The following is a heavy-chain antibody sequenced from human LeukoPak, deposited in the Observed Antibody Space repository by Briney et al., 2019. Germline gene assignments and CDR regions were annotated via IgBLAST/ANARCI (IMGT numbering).Heavy chain of an antibody. J-gene: IGHJ4*02. D-gene: IGHD5-18*01. CDR3: ARVYIGTVDTAMANPSYYFDY. V-gene: IGHV1-69*13. Sequence: SVKVSCKASGGTFSSYAISWVRQAPGQGLEWMGGIIPIFGTANYAQKFQGRVTITADESTSTAYMELSSLRSEDTAVYYCARVYIGTVDTAMANPSYYFDYWGQGTLVTVSS. CDR2: IIPIFGTA. CDR1: GGTFSSYA.